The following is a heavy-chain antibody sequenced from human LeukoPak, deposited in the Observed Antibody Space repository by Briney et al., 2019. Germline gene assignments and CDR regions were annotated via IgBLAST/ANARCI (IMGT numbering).Heavy chain of an antibody. CDR2: IYYSGST. J-gene: IGHJ5*02. V-gene: IGHV4-59*01. CDR3: ARAGEQQLVGWFDP. CDR1: GGSISSYY. D-gene: IGHD6-13*01. Sequence: SETLSLTCTVSGGSISSYYWSWIRQPPGKGLECIGYIYYSGSTNYNPSLKSRVTISVDTSKNQFSLKLSSVTAADTAVYYCARAGEQQLVGWFDPCGQGTLVTVSS.